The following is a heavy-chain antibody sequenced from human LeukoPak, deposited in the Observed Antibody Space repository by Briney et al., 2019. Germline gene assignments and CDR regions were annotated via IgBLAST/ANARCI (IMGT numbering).Heavy chain of an antibody. CDR1: GGSISSYY. D-gene: IGHD3-16*02. J-gene: IGHJ4*02. CDR2: VSYTGST. Sequence: SETLSLTCTVSGGSISSYYWSWIRQPPGKGLEWIGYVSYTGSTNYNPSLKSRVAMSVDTSKHQFSLKLSSVTAADTAAYYCARHYVELSDPLDYWGQGTLVTVSS. CDR3: ARHYVELSDPLDY. V-gene: IGHV4-59*08.